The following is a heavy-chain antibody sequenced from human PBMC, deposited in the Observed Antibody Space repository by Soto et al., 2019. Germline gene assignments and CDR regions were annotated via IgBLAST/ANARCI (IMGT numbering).Heavy chain of an antibody. D-gene: IGHD1-26*01. CDR1: GFTFDDYA. CDR2: ISWDSGTL. CDR3: AQGSYPTRASALDQ. Sequence: EVQLVESGGGLVQPGRSLRLSCAASGFTFDDYAMHWVRQVPGKGLEWISGISWDSGTLGYADSVKGRFIISRDDAKKSLFLQMNSLRGEDTALYYCAQGSYPTRASALDQWGQGTLVTVSS. V-gene: IGHV3-9*01. J-gene: IGHJ5*02.